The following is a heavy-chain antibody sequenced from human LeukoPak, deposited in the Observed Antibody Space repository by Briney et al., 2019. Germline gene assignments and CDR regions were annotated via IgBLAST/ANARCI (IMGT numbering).Heavy chain of an antibody. CDR3: ARGRSGSYLHYFDY. Sequence: GGSLRLSCAASGFTFSSYSMNWVRQAPGKGLEWVSSISSSSSYIYYAASVKGRFTISRDNAKNSLYLQMNSLRAEDTAVYYCARGRSGSYLHYFDYWGQGTLVTVSS. J-gene: IGHJ4*02. V-gene: IGHV3-21*01. CDR1: GFTFSSYS. D-gene: IGHD1-26*01. CDR2: ISSSSSYI.